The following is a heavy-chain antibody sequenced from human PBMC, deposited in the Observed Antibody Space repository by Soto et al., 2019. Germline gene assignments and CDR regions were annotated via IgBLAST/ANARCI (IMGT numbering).Heavy chain of an antibody. Sequence: LRLSCAASGFTFDDYAMHWVRQAPGKGLEWVSGISWNSGSIGYADSVKGRFTISRDNAKNSLYLQMNSLRAEDTALYYCAKGHYYDSSDAFDIWGQGTMVTVSS. CDR1: GFTFDDYA. D-gene: IGHD3-22*01. CDR3: AKGHYYDSSDAFDI. CDR2: ISWNSGSI. V-gene: IGHV3-9*01. J-gene: IGHJ3*02.